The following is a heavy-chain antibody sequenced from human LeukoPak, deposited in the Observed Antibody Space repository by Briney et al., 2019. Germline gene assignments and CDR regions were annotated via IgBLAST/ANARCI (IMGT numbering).Heavy chain of an antibody. CDR2: IYPGDSDT. D-gene: IGHD6-19*01. V-gene: IGHV5-51*01. Sequence: GESLKISCKGSGHSFTSYWIVWVRQMPGKGLEWMGIIYPGDSDTRYSPSFRGQVTISADRSISTAYLQWSSLKASDTAMYYCARLSSGGEGGYYFDYWGQGTLVTVSS. CDR1: GHSFTSYW. J-gene: IGHJ4*02. CDR3: ARLSSGGEGGYYFDY.